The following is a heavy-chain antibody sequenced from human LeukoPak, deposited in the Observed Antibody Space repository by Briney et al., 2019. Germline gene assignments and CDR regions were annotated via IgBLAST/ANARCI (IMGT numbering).Heavy chain of an antibody. J-gene: IGHJ3*02. CDR3: ARGDYDYLWGSHRPPRQDAFDI. CDR2: INHSGST. CDR1: GGSFSGYY. D-gene: IGHD3-16*02. V-gene: IGHV4-34*01. Sequence: SETLSLTCAVYGGSFSGYYWSWIRQPPGKGLEWIGEINHSGSTNYNPSLKSRVTISVDTSKNQFSLKLTSVTAADTAVYYCARGDYDYLWGSHRPPRQDAFDIWGQGTMVTVSS.